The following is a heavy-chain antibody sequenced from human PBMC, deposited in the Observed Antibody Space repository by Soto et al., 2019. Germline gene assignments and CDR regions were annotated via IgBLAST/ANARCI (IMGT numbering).Heavy chain of an antibody. CDR3: AREVASAGGEYDY. CDR2: ISGYNGNT. J-gene: IGHJ4*02. V-gene: IGHV1-18*01. Sequence: QVHLVQSAAEVKNPGASVKVSCKASGYTFTNYGIGWLRQAPGQGLEWMGWISGYNGNTNYAQNVQGRVTMTTDTSTSTGYMELRGLRSDDTAVYYCAREVASAGGEYDYWGQGTLVTVSS. D-gene: IGHD6-13*01. CDR1: GYTFTNYG.